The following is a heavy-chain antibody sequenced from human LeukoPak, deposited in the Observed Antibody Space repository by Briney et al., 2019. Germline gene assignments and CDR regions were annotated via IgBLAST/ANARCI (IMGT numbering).Heavy chain of an antibody. CDR2: ISYDGSNK. CDR3: AKSWANWGIYETTRFDP. CDR1: GFTFSSYG. V-gene: IGHV3-30*18. J-gene: IGHJ5*02. D-gene: IGHD7-27*01. Sequence: GGSLRLSCAASGFTFSSYGMHWVRQAPGKGLEWVAVISYDGSNKYYVDSVKGRFTISRDNSKNTLYLQMNSLRAEDTAVYYCAKSWANWGIYETTRFDPWGQGTLVTVSS.